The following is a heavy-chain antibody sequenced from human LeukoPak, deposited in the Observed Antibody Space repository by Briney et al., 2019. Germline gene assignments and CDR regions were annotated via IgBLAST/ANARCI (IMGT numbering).Heavy chain of an antibody. D-gene: IGHD3-22*01. J-gene: IGHJ4*02. CDR2: IRTKANSYAT. V-gene: IGHV3-73*01. CDR3: TTPVDSSGYYNDY. CDR1: GFTFSGSA. Sequence: GGSLRLSCAASGFTFSGSAMHWVRQASGKGLEWVGRIRTKANSYATAYAASVKGRFTISRDDSKNMAYLQMNSLKTEDTAVYYCTTPVDSSGYYNDYWGQGTLVTVSS.